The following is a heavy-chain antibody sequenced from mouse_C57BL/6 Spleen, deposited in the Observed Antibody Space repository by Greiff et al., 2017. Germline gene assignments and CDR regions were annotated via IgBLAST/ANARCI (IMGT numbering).Heavy chain of an antibody. D-gene: IGHD2-2*01. Sequence: EVQLQESGGGLVQPGGSMKLSCVASGFTFSNYWMNWVRQSPEKGLEWVAQISLKSDNYATHYAVSVKGRFTISRDDSKSSVYLQRSNLRAEDTGIYYCTGGYRYYFDYWGQGTTLTVSS. V-gene: IGHV6-3*01. J-gene: IGHJ2*01. CDR1: GFTFSNYW. CDR3: TGGYRYYFDY. CDR2: ISLKSDNYAT.